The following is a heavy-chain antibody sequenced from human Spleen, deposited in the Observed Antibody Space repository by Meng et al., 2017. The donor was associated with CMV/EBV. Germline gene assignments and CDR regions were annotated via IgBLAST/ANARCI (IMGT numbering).Heavy chain of an antibody. V-gene: IGHV4-39*07. D-gene: IGHD4-11*01. CDR3: AREIVTTLDY. CDR2: IYYRGGT. J-gene: IGHJ4*02. CDR1: GFTFSSYW. Sequence: GSLRLSCAASGFTFSSYWMSWVRQPPGKGLEWIGSIYYRGGTYYNPFLKSRVSISVDTSKNQFSLKVSSVTAADTAVYYCAREIVTTLDYWGQGTLVTVSS.